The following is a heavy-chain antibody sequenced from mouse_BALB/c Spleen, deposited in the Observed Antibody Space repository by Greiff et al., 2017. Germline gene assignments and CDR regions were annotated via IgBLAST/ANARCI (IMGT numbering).Heavy chain of an antibody. CDR1: GFYIKDTY. CDR2: IDPANGNT. D-gene: IGHD2-2*01. V-gene: IGHV14-3*02. CDR3: AGGYGGGYAMDY. J-gene: IGHJ4*01. Sequence: EVQLQQSGAELVKPGASVKLSCTASGFYIKDTYMHWVKQRPEQGLEWIGRIDPANGNTKYDPKFQGKATITADTSSNTAYLQLSSLTSEDTAVYYCAGGYGGGYAMDYWGQGTSVTVSS.